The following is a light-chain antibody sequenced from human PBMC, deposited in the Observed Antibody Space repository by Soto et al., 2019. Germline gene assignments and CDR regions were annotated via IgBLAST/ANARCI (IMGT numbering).Light chain of an antibody. CDR2: AAS. Sequence: DIQMTQSPSSLSASLGDSVTVTCRASQGISVYLAWFQQKPGKVPKLLIYAASTLQSGVPSRFSGSGSVTDFTLTISRLQPEDVTTDYCQKYNSAPLTFGGGTKVEIK. CDR3: QKYNSAPLT. V-gene: IGKV1-27*01. CDR1: QGISVY. J-gene: IGKJ4*01.